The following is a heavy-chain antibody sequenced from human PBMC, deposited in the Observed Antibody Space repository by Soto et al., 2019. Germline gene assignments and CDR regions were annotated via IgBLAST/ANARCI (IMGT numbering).Heavy chain of an antibody. CDR2: IIPIFGTA. Sequence: GXSAEGSYKAAGGTFSSDAISWVRQAPGQGLEWMGGIIPIFGTANYAQKFQGRVTITADESTSTAYMEMSSLRSEDTAVYYCARDSPTYSSGYYWYFDYWGQGTLVTVSS. CDR1: GGTFSSDA. J-gene: IGHJ4*02. D-gene: IGHD3-22*01. V-gene: IGHV1-69*13. CDR3: ARDSPTYSSGYYWYFDY.